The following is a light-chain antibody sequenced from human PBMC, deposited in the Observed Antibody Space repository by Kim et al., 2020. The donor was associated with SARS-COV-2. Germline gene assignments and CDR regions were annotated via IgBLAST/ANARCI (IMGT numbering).Light chain of an antibody. V-gene: IGLV4-69*01. CDR3: QTWGTGIRV. CDR2: VNSDGSH. J-gene: IGLJ3*02. CDR1: SGHSSYD. Sequence: QPVLTQSPSASASLGASVKLTCSLSSGHSSYDIAWHQQQPKKGPRYLMKVNSDGSHSKGDGIPDRFSGSSSGAERYLTISSLQSEDEADYYCQTWGTGIRVFGGGTQLTAL.